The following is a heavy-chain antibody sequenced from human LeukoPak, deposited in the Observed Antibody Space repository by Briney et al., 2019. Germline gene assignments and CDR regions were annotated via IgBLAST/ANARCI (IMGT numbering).Heavy chain of an antibody. CDR1: GFTFSSYA. CDR2: ISGSGGSP. V-gene: IGHV3-23*01. J-gene: IGHJ5*02. D-gene: IGHD3-3*01. CDR3: ASYELWSGYRDWFDP. Sequence: GGSLRLSCAASGFTFSSYAMSWVRQAPGKGLECVSAISGSGGSPYYADSVKGRFTISRDNSKNTLYLQMNSLRAEDTAVYYCASYELWSGYRDWFDPWGQGTLVTVSS.